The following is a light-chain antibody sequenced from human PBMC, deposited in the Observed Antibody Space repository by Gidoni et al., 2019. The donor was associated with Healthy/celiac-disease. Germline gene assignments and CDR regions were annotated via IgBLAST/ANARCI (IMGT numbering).Light chain of an antibody. Sequence: QSVLPQPPSASGTPGQRVTISCSGSSSNIGSNYVYWYQQLPGTAPKLLIYRNNQRPSGVPDRFSGSKSGTPASLAISGLRSEDEADYYCAAWDDSLSGWVFGGGTKLTVL. CDR2: RNN. V-gene: IGLV1-47*01. CDR1: SSNIGSNY. CDR3: AAWDDSLSGWV. J-gene: IGLJ3*02.